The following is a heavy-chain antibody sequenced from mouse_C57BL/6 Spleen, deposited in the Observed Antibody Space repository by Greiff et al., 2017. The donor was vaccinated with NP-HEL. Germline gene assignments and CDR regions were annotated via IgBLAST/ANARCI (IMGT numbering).Heavy chain of an antibody. Sequence: QVQLKQSGAELARPGASVKMSCKASGYTFPSYTMPWVKQRPGQGLEWIGYINPSSGYTKYNQKFKDKATLTADKSSSTAYMQLSSLTSEDSAVYYCALLLRPYAMDYWGQGTSVTVSS. V-gene: IGHV1-4*01. D-gene: IGHD1-1*01. CDR3: ALLLRPYAMDY. CDR2: INPSSGYT. J-gene: IGHJ4*01. CDR1: GYTFPSYT.